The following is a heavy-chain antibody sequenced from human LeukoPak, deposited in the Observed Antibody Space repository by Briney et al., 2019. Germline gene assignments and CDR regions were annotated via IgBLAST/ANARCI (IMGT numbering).Heavy chain of an antibody. D-gene: IGHD4-17*01. CDR1: GFTFSSYG. V-gene: IGHV3-33*06. J-gene: IGHJ4*02. CDR2: IWYDGSNK. Sequence: GGSLRLSCAASGFTFSSYGMHWVRQAPGKGLEWVAVIWYDGSNKYYADSVKGRFTISRDNPKYTLYLQMNSLRVEDTAVYYCAKGTYGDYAHFDYWGQGTLVTVSS. CDR3: AKGTYGDYAHFDY.